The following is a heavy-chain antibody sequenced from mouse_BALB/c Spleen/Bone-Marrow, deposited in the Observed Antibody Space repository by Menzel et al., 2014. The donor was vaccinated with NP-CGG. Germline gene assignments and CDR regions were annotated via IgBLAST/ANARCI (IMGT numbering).Heavy chain of an antibody. J-gene: IGHJ2*01. D-gene: IGHD2-3*01. CDR1: GFTFTDYY. CDR2: IRNKANGYTT. CDR3: ARDMGLLRFDY. V-gene: IGHV7-3*02. Sequence: EVQGVESGGGLAQPGGSLRLSCATPGFTFTDYYMSWVRQPPGKALEWLTFIRNKANGYTTEYSASVKGRFTISRDNSQSILYLQMNTLRAEDSATYYCARDMGLLRFDYWGQGTTLTVSS.